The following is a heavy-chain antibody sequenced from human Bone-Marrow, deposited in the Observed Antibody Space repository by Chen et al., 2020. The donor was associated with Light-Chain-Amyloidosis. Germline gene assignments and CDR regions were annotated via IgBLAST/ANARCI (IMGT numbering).Heavy chain of an antibody. V-gene: IGHV3-23*01. CDR2: ISGSGGST. Sequence: EVQLLESGGGLVQPGGSLRLSCAASGFTFSSYAMSWVRQAPGKGLEWVSAISGSGGSTYYADSVKGRFTISRDNSKNTLYLQMNSLRAEDTAVYYCAKDEPQYYDFWSGHSIDAFDIWGQGTMVTVSS. D-gene: IGHD3-3*01. CDR3: AKDEPQYYDFWSGHSIDAFDI. CDR1: GFTFSSYA. J-gene: IGHJ3*02.